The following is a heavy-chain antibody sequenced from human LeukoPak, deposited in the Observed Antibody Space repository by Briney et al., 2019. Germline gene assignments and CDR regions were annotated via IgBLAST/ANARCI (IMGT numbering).Heavy chain of an antibody. Sequence: SETLSLTCSVSGGPTRSYYWSWLRQPPGKGLEWLGHMYYSGSTNYNPSLKSRATMSVDTSKNQFSLKLTSVTAADTAVYYCARVADDLLFFLDYWGQGTLVTVSS. V-gene: IGHV4-59*08. D-gene: IGHD2-21*02. J-gene: IGHJ4*02. CDR2: MYYSGST. CDR1: GGPTRSYY. CDR3: ARVADDLLFFLDY.